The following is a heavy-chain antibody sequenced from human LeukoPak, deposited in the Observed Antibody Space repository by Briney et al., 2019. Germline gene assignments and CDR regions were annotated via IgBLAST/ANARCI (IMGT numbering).Heavy chain of an antibody. D-gene: IGHD3-9*01. CDR1: GFTFSSYA. CDR2: ISGSGGST. CDR3: ARSPDILTGENFDY. J-gene: IGHJ4*02. V-gene: IGHV3-23*01. Sequence: GGSLRLSCAASGFTFSSYAMSWVRQAPGKGLEWVSGISGSGGSTYYADSVKGRFTISRDNSKNTLYLQMNSLRAGDTAVYYCARSPDILTGENFDYWGQGTLVTVSS.